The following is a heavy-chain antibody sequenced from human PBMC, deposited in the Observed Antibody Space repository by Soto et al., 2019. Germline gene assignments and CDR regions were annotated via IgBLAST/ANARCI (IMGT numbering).Heavy chain of an antibody. CDR1: GYTFTDYW. Sequence: PGESLKISCRGSGYTFTDYWIVWVRQMPGKGLEWMGVIYPGDSKTKYSPSFQGQVTLSADKSITTAYLQLRSLTAADTAVYYCARDRYGWYPGFDLDVWGPGTTVTVSS. CDR3: ARDRYGWYPGFDLDV. V-gene: IGHV5-51*01. CDR2: IYPGDSKT. J-gene: IGHJ6*02. D-gene: IGHD6-19*01.